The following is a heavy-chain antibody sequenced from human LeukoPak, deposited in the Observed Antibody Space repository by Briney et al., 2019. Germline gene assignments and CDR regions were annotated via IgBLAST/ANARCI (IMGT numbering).Heavy chain of an antibody. D-gene: IGHD1-26*01. Sequence: AASGFTFSSYSMNWVRQAPGKGLEWVSSISSSSSYLYYADSVKGRFTISRDNAKNSLYLQMNSLRAEDTAVYYCARGELWGDAFDIWGQGTMVTVSS. CDR2: ISSSSSYL. CDR3: ARGELWGDAFDI. V-gene: IGHV3-21*01. CDR1: GFTFSSYS. J-gene: IGHJ3*02.